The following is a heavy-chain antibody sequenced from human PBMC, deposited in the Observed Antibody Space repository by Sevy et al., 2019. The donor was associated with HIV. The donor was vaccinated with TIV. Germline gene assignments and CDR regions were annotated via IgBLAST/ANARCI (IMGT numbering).Heavy chain of an antibody. Sequence: GGSLRLSCAASGFTFSSYGMHWVRQAPGKGLEWVADSWYDGSNKYYADSVKGRFTISRDNSKNTLYLQMNSLRAEDTAVYYCARDRELYFDYWGQGTLVTVSS. CDR1: GFTFSSYG. J-gene: IGHJ4*02. CDR3: ARDRELYFDY. D-gene: IGHD1-26*01. V-gene: IGHV3-33*01. CDR2: SWYDGSNK.